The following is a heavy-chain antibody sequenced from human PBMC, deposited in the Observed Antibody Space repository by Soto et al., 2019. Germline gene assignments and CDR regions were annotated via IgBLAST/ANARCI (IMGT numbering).Heavy chain of an antibody. V-gene: IGHV4-39*01. CDR2: IYYSGST. CDR3: ARQRSYIWGSYNYFDY. J-gene: IGHJ4*02. Sequence: SETLSLTCTVSGGSISSSSYYWGWIRQPPGKGLEWIGSIYYSGSTYYNPSLKSRVTISVDTSKNQFSLKLSSVTAADTAVYYCARQRSYIWGSYNYFDYWGQGTLVTVSS. D-gene: IGHD3-16*01. CDR1: GGSISSSSYY.